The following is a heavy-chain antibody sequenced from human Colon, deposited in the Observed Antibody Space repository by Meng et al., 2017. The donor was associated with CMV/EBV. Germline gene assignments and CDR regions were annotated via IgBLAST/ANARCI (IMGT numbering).Heavy chain of an antibody. V-gene: IGHV3-30*03. CDR2: ISKDGSDK. CDR1: GFTFRHYG. D-gene: IGHD3-16*01. Sequence: SGFTFRHYGMHWVRQAPGKGLEWVAVISKDGSDKYYADSVKGRFTISRDNSQNTLYLQLNSLRAEDTGVYYCGRDHERSAYYVTGVYWGQGSMVTVSS. CDR3: GRDHERSAYYVTGVY. J-gene: IGHJ4*02.